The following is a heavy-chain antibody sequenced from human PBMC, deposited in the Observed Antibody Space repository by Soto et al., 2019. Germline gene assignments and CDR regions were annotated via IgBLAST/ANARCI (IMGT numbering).Heavy chain of an antibody. V-gene: IGHV3-48*01. CDR1: GFTFSSYS. CDR3: ARGPAAIEFDYYYYFMDV. J-gene: IGHJ6*03. Sequence: GGSLRLSCAASGFTFSSYSMNWVRQAPGKGLEWVSDISSSSSTIYYADSVKGRFTISRDNAKNSLYLQMNSLRAEDTAVYYCARGPAAIEFDYYYYFMDVWGKGTTVTVSS. CDR2: ISSSSSTI. D-gene: IGHD2-2*01.